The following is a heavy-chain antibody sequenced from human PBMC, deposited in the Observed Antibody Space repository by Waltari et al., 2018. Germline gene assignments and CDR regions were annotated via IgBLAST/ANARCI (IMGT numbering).Heavy chain of an antibody. CDR3: ARVKWELRGRNFDY. J-gene: IGHJ4*02. CDR1: GGSISSYY. Sequence: QVQLQESGPGLVKPSETLSLTCTVPGGSISSYYWSWIRQPPGKGLEWIGYIYYSGSTNYNPSLKSRVTISVDTSKNQFSLKLSSVTAADTAVYYCARVKWELRGRNFDYWGQGTLVTVSS. CDR2: IYYSGST. D-gene: IGHD1-26*01. V-gene: IGHV4-59*01.